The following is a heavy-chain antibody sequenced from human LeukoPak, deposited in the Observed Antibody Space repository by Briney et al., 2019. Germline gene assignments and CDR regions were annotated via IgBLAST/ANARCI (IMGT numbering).Heavy chain of an antibody. V-gene: IGHV3-33*08. J-gene: IGHJ4*02. D-gene: IGHD3-22*01. Sequence: GGSLRLSCAASGFTFSSYGMHWVRQVPGKGLEWVALIRYGGSDKYYAESVKGRFTISRDNAKNSLYLQMNSLRAEDTALYYCARSRHSYDSSGFPHYWGQGTLVTVSS. CDR3: ARSRHSYDSSGFPHY. CDR1: GFTFSSYG. CDR2: IRYGGSDK.